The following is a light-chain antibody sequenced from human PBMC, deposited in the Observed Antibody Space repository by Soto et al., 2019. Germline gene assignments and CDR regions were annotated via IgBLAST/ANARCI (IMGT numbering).Light chain of an antibody. CDR2: DAS. V-gene: IGKV1D-12*01. J-gene: IGKJ2*01. CDR3: QQANSFPYT. CDR1: QGISSW. Sequence: DIQMTQSPSSVSASVGDRVTISCRASQGISSWVAWYQQKPGKAPKLLIYDASSLHSGVPSRFSGSGSGTDFTLTISSLQPEDFATYYCQQANSFPYTFGQGTKLEIK.